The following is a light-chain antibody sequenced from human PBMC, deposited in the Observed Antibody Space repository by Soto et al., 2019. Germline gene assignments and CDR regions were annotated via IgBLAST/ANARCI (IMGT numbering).Light chain of an antibody. CDR3: LQHYPYPLT. V-gene: IGKV1-17*01. CDR1: QGIRND. Sequence: DIQMTQSPSSLSASVGDRVTITCRASQGIRNDLDWYQHKPGNAPKRLIYGTSNLQSGVPSRFSGSGSGTEFPPSVSSLQTEDSATYYCLQHYPYPLTFGGGTKVEIK. J-gene: IGKJ4*01. CDR2: GTS.